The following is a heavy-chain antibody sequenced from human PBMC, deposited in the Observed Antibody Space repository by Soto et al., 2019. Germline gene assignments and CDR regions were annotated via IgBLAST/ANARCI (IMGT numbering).Heavy chain of an antibody. D-gene: IGHD3-22*01. J-gene: IGHJ6*02. CDR1: GFTFNSYS. CDR2: ISSSSSYI. Sequence: PAGSMRLSFAASGFTFNSYSMNLVRQAPGKGLEWVSSISSSSSYIYYADSVKGRFTISRDNAKNSLYLQMNSLRAEDTAVYYCARDPYDSSGNMGGYYYYYGMDVWGQGTTVTVSS. V-gene: IGHV3-21*01. CDR3: ARDPYDSSGNMGGYYYYYGMDV.